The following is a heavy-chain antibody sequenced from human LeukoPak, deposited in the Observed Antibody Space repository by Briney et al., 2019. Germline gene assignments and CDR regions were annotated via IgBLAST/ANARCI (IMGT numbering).Heavy chain of an antibody. D-gene: IGHD3-22*01. Sequence: SETLSLTCTVSGGSISSSSYYWGWIRQPPGKGLKWIGSIYYSGSTYYNPSLKSRVTISVDTSKNQFSLKLSSVTAADTAVYYCGRRDSSGYLYYFDYWGQGTLVTVS. CDR1: GGSISSSSYY. CDR2: IYYSGST. V-gene: IGHV4-39*01. CDR3: GRRDSSGYLYYFDY. J-gene: IGHJ4*01.